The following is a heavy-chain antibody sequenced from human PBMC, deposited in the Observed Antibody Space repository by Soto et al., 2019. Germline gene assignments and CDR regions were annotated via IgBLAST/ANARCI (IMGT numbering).Heavy chain of an antibody. CDR1: GYSISSSNW. V-gene: IGHV4-28*01. CDR2: IYYSATT. Sequence: QVQLQESGPGLVKPSDTLSLTCAVSGYSISSSNWWGWIRQPPGKGLEWIAYIYYSATTYCNPSLKSRVTMSVDTSRNQFSLKLTSVTAVDTAVYYCARREIQGPIDYWGQGTLVTVSS. J-gene: IGHJ4*02. CDR3: ARREIQGPIDY. D-gene: IGHD1-26*01.